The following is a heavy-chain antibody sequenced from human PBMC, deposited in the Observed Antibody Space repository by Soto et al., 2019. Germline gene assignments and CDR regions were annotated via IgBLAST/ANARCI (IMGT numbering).Heavy chain of an antibody. D-gene: IGHD5-18*01. CDR2: ISGSGGST. V-gene: IGHV3-23*01. Sequence: EVQVLESGGGLVQPGGSLRLSCAASGFTFSSYAMSWVRQAPGKGLEWVSGISGSGGSTYYADSVKGRFTISRDNSKNTLYLQMNSLRAEDTAVYYCAKDLYSYGTYWFFDLWGRGTLVTVSS. J-gene: IGHJ2*01. CDR1: GFTFSSYA. CDR3: AKDLYSYGTYWFFDL.